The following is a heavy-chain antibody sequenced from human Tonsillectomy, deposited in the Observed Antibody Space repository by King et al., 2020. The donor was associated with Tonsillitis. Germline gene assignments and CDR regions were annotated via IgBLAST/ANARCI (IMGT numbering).Heavy chain of an antibody. CDR1: GFTFSSYW. V-gene: IGHV3-74*01. CDR3: ARDRKVTTPYDMDV. CDR2: INSEGSST. Sequence: VQLVESGGGIVQPGGSLRLSCAVSGFTFSSYWMHWVRQAPGKGLLWVSRINSEGSSTSYADSVRGRFTISRDNAKNTLYLQMNSLRAEDTAVYYCARDRKVTTPYDMDVWVKGTTVTVSS. J-gene: IGHJ6*03. D-gene: IGHD4-17*01.